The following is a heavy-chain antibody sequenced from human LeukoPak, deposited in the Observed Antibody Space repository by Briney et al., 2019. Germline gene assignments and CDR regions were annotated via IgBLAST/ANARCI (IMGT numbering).Heavy chain of an antibody. D-gene: IGHD2-2*02. CDR3: ARDHPIVVVPAAIRGWFDP. CDR2: INHSGST. V-gene: IGHV4-34*01. J-gene: IGHJ5*02. CDR1: GGSFSGYY. Sequence: SETLSLTCAVYGGSFSGYYWSWIRQPPGKGLEWIGEINHSGSTNYNPSLKSRVTISVDTSKNQFSLKLSSVTTADTAVYYCARDHPIVVVPAAIRGWFDPWGQGTLVTVSS.